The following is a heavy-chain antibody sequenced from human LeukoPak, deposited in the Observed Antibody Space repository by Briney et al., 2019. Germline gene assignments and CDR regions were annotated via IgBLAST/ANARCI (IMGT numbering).Heavy chain of an antibody. V-gene: IGHV1-69*13. CDR3: ARGNPPVTPYDAFDI. CDR1: GGTFSSYA. J-gene: IGHJ3*02. D-gene: IGHD4-17*01. Sequence: SVKVSCKASGGTFSSYAISWVRQAPGQGLEWMGGIIPIFGTANYAQKFQGRVTITADESTSTAYMELSSLRSEDTAVYYCARGNPPVTPYDAFDIWGQGTMATVSS. CDR2: IIPIFGTA.